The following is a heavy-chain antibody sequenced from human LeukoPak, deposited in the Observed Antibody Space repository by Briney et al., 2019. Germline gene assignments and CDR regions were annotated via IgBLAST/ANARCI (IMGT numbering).Heavy chain of an antibody. Sequence: PSETLSLTCTVSGGSISTSSYYWGWIRQPPGKGLEWIGSIYYSGSTYYNPSLKSRVTISVDTSKNQFSLKLSSVTAADTAVYYCAREQDTYYYDRRGYFDCWGQGTLVTVSS. CDR2: IYYSGST. CDR1: GGSISTSSYY. CDR3: AREQDTYYYDRRGYFDC. J-gene: IGHJ4*02. V-gene: IGHV4-39*07. D-gene: IGHD3-22*01.